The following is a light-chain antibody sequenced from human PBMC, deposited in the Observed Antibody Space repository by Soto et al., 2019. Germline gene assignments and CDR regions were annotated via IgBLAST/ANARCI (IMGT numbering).Light chain of an antibody. CDR2: DTS. CDR1: QGIGDT. J-gene: IGKJ2*01. V-gene: IGKV3-15*01. Sequence: EVVMTQSPATLSVSPGEGVTLSCRASQGIGDTLAWYQHKPGQTPRLLIYDTSTRATGVPARFSGSRSGPEFTLTISSLQPDDFATYYCQHSDNYSYTFGQGTKVEIK. CDR3: QHSDNYSYT.